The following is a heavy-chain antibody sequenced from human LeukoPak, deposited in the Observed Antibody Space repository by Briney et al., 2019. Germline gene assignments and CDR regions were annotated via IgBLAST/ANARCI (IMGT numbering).Heavy chain of an antibody. CDR3: ARVGAYCSGGSCYGYYYYYMDV. V-gene: IGHV4-34*01. CDR2: INHSGST. J-gene: IGHJ6*03. Sequence: SETLSLTCALYGGSFSGYYWSWIRQPPGKGLEWIGEINHSGSTNYNPSLKSRVTISVDTSKNQFSLKLSSVTAADTAVYYCARVGAYCSGGSCYGYYYYYMDVWGKGTTVTVSS. CDR1: GGSFSGYY. D-gene: IGHD2-15*01.